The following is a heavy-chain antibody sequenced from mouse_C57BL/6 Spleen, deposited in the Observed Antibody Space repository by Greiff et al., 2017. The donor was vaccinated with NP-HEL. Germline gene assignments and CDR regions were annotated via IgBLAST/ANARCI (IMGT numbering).Heavy chain of an antibody. CDR3: TADPYCYAMDY. Sequence: DVKLVESGGGLVQPGGSMKLSCVASGFTFSNYWMNWVRQSPEKGLEWVAQIRLKSDNYATHYAESVKGRFTISRDDSKSSVYLQMNNLRAEDTGIYYCTADPYCYAMDYWGQGTSVTVSS. V-gene: IGHV6-3*01. CDR1: GFTFSNYW. J-gene: IGHJ4*01. CDR2: IRLKSDNYAT.